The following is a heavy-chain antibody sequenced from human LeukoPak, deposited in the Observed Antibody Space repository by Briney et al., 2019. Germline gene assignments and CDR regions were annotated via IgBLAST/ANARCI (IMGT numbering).Heavy chain of an antibody. CDR2: ISNDGSSA. V-gene: IGHV3-30-3*01. J-gene: IGHJ4*02. CDR1: GLTFNSYA. D-gene: IGHD4-17*01. Sequence: GRSLRLSCAASGLTFNSYAMHWVRQAPGKGLEWVAVISNDGSSAYYAGSVKGRFTISRDNSKNTLYLHMNSLRAEDTAVYYCAKDPRMTTVTTFDYWGQGTLVTVSS. CDR3: AKDPRMTTVTTFDY.